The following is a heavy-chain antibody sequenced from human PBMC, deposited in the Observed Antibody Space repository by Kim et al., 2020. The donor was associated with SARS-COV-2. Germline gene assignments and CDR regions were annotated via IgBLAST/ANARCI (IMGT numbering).Heavy chain of an antibody. CDR3: ARGKYYYDGSGNPRFWYFDL. D-gene: IGHD3-22*01. J-gene: IGHJ2*01. CDR2: VFDSGST. Sequence: SETLSLTCTVSGGSISYYYWSWIRQPPGKALEGIGYVFDSGSTTYNPPLKSRVTISLDTSKKQFSLQLTSVTAADSAVYYCARGKYYYDGSGNPRFWYFDLWGRGTLVTVSS. V-gene: IGHV4-59*01. CDR1: GGSISYYY.